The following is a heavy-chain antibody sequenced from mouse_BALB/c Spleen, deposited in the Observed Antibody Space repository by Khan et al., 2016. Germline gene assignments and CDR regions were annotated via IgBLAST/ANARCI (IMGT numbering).Heavy chain of an antibody. Sequence: EVQLQESGPSLVKPSQTLSLTCSVTGDSITSGNWNWIRKFPGNKLEYMGYISYSGSTYHNPSLKSRISITRDTSKNQYYLQLNSVTTEDTATYYCGRYDGSTYVRAMDYWGHGTSVTVPS. D-gene: IGHD1-1*01. CDR3: GRYDGSTYVRAMDY. CDR2: ISYSGST. CDR1: GDSITSGN. V-gene: IGHV3-8*02. J-gene: IGHJ4*01.